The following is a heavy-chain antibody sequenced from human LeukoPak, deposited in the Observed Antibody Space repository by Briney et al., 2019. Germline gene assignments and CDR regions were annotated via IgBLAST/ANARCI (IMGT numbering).Heavy chain of an antibody. V-gene: IGHV3-23*01. CDR1: GFTFSSYA. D-gene: IGHD5-18*01. Sequence: GGSLRLSCAASGFTFSSYAMSWVRHAPGKGLEWVSAIGGSGGSTYYADSVKGRFTISRDNSKNTLYLQMNSLRAEDTAVYYCAKVDTAMVNDYWGQGTLVTVSS. J-gene: IGHJ4*02. CDR3: AKVDTAMVNDY. CDR2: IGGSGGST.